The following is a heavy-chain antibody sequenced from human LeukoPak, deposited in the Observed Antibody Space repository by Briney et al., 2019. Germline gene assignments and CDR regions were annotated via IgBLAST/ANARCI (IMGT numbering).Heavy chain of an antibody. J-gene: IGHJ4*02. CDR3: AKGTMIVVAVGDYFDY. CDR1: GFTLDDYA. CDR2: ISWNSVNI. Sequence: PGRSLRLSCAASGFTLDDYAMHWVRQAPGEGLEWVSGISWNSVNIGYADSVKGRFTISRGNAKNSLYLQMNSLRAEDMALYYCAKGTMIVVAVGDYFDYWGQGTLVTVSS. V-gene: IGHV3-9*03. D-gene: IGHD3-22*01.